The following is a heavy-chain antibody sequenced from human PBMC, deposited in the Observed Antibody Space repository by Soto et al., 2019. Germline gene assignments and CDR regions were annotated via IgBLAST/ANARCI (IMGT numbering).Heavy chain of an antibody. D-gene: IGHD3-16*01. CDR3: ARDRVGLGDE. V-gene: IGHV1-8*01. J-gene: IGHJ4*02. CDR1: GYTFTSYD. Sequence: QVQLVQSGAEVKKPGASVKVSCKASGYTFTSYDINWVRQATGQGLEWMGWMNPNSGNTGYAQKFQGRVTMTRNTSISTGYMEVSSLRSEDTALYYGARDRVGLGDEWGQGAVVTVCS. CDR2: MNPNSGNT.